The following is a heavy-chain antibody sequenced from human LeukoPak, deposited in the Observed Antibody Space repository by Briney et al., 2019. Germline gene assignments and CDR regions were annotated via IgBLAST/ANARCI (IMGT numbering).Heavy chain of an antibody. CDR2: INPNSGGT. D-gene: IGHD2-2*01. J-gene: IGHJ6*03. Sequence: ASVKVSCRTSRSTFTDYYMHWVRQAPGQGLEWMGRINPNSGGTNYAQNFQGRVTTTRDTSITTAYMELSRLRSDDTAVYYCARGLPTASYYYMDVWGKGTTVTVSS. V-gene: IGHV1-2*06. CDR1: RSTFTDYY. CDR3: ARGLPTASYYYMDV.